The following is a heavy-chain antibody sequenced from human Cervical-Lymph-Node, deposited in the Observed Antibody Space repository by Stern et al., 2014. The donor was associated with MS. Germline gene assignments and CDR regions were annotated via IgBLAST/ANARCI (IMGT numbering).Heavy chain of an antibody. CDR3: AKGGDYDSLDY. D-gene: IGHD4-17*01. CDR1: GFTFSSYG. Sequence: VQLEESGGGVVQPGRSLRLSCAASGFTFSSYGMHWVRQAPGKGLEWVAVISYDGSNKYYADSVKGRFTISRDNSKNTLYLQMNSLRAEDTAVYYCAKGGDYDSLDYWGQGTLVTVSS. J-gene: IGHJ4*02. V-gene: IGHV3-30*18. CDR2: ISYDGSNK.